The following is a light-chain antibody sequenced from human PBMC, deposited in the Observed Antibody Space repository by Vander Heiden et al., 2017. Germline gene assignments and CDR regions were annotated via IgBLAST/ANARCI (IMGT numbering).Light chain of an antibody. CDR3: VLYMGSGIWV. J-gene: IGLJ3*02. CDR2: STN. V-gene: IGLV8-61*01. Sequence: QPVVTQEPPFSVSPVGTVTLTCGLSSGSVSTSYYHSWYQQTPGQAPRTLIYSTNTRSSGAPDRFSGSILGNKAALTITRAQADDESDYYCVLYMGSGIWVFGGGTKLTVL. CDR1: SGSVSTSYY.